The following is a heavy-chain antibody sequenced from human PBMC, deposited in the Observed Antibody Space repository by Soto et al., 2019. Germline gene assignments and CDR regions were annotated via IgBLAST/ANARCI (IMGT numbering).Heavy chain of an antibody. D-gene: IGHD6-13*01. Sequence: QVQLQESGPGLAMPSETLSLTCSVSGGSITNYYWSWIRQPPGKGLEWMGYIYFSGSTKYNPSLKSRVTITIDTSKKQFSLRLSAVTAADTAVYYCARLIPAAGTDYFDYWGQGTLVTVSS. J-gene: IGHJ4*02. CDR1: GGSITNYY. CDR2: IYFSGST. CDR3: ARLIPAAGTDYFDY. V-gene: IGHV4-59*08.